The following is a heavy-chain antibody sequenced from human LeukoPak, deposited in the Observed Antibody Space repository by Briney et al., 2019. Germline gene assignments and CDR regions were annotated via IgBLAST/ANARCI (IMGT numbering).Heavy chain of an antibody. D-gene: IGHD1-26*01. CDR1: GYTFTNYY. CDR3: AKIVGATNGYFDY. Sequence: ASVKVSCKASGYTFTNYYIHWVRQAPGQGLEWMGIINPSIGTTSYAQKFQGRITMTRDTSTSTVYMELSSLRSEDTAVYYCAKIVGATNGYFDYWGQGTLVTVPS. V-gene: IGHV1-46*01. J-gene: IGHJ4*02. CDR2: INPSIGTT.